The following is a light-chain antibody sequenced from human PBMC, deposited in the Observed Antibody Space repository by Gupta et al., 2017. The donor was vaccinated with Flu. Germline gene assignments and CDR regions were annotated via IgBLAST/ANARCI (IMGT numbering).Light chain of an antibody. V-gene: IGLV1-47*01. J-gene: IGLJ3*02. Sequence: QSVLTQPPSASGTPGERVIISCSGTLSNLGSNYVFWYQQVPGAAPRLLLYRNFQRPSGIPDRFSGSKSDTSASLAINGLRSEDEADYYCATWDDSLSAWVFGEGTKVTVL. CDR1: LSNLGSNY. CDR3: ATWDDSLSAWV. CDR2: RNF.